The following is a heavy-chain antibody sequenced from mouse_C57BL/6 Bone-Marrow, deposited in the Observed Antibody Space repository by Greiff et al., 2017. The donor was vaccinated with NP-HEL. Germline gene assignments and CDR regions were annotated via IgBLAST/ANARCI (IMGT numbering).Heavy chain of an antibody. D-gene: IGHD1-1*01. CDR2: IHPNSGST. CDR3: AIITTVVAHYFDY. V-gene: IGHV1-64*01. J-gene: IGHJ2*01. CDR1: GYTFTSYW. Sequence: QVQLQQPGAELVKPGASVKLSCKASGYTFTSYWMHWVKQRPGQGLEWIGMIHPNSGSTNYNEKFKSKATLTVDKSSSTAYMQLSSLTSEDSAVYYCAIITTVVAHYFDYWGQGTTLTVSS.